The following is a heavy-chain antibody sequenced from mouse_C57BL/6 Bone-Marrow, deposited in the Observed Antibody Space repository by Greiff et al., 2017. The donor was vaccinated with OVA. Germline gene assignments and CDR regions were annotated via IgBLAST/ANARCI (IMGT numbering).Heavy chain of an antibody. CDR3: ARGSYGSSVRLYWCFDV. CDR2: IDPSYSYT. CDR1: GYTFTSYW. V-gene: IGHV1-69*01. J-gene: IGHJ1*03. D-gene: IGHD1-1*01. Sequence: QVQLQQPGAELVMPGASVKLSCKASGYTFTSYWMHWVKQRPGQGLEWIGEIDPSYSYTNYNQKFKGKSTLTVDKSSSTAYMQLSSLTSEDSAVYYCARGSYGSSVRLYWCFDVWGTGTTVTVSS.